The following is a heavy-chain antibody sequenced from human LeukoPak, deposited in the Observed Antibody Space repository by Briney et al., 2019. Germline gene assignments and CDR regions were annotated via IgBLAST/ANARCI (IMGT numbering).Heavy chain of an antibody. CDR2: VYYNGNT. Sequence: SETLSLTCTVSGGSISSSGSYWAWLRQPPGKGLEWIANVYYNGNTYYNSSLKSRVTISVDTSKNQFSLNLRSMTAADTAVYYCARLLSPGWFDPWGQGTLVTVSS. D-gene: IGHD1-26*01. CDR3: ARLLSPGWFDP. J-gene: IGHJ5*02. CDR1: GGSISSSGSY. V-gene: IGHV4-39*01.